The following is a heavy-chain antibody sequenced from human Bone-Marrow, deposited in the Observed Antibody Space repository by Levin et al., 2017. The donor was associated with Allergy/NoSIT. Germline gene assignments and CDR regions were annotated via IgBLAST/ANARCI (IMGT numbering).Heavy chain of an antibody. CDR1: GFTFSSYW. D-gene: IGHD2-21*01. V-gene: IGHV3-74*01. J-gene: IGHJ4*02. Sequence: GGSLRLSCAASGFTFSSYWMHWVRQAPGKGLVWVSQIIGDGSSTSYADPVKGRFTVSRDNARNTMYLQMNSLGVEDTAVYYCARGRGGAWLDYWGQGTLVAVSS. CDR2: IIGDGSST. CDR3: ARGRGGAWLDY.